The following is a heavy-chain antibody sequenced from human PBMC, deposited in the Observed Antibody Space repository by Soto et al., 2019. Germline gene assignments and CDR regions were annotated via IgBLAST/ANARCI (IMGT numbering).Heavy chain of an antibody. CDR2: TSGSGGAT. CDR1: GFTFSSYV. Sequence: GGSLRLSCAASGFTFSSYVMSWVRQAPGKGLEWVSGTSGSGGATYYADSVKGRFTISRDNSKNTLYLQMSSLRAEDTAVYYCAKGPSYHGMDVWGQGTTVTVS. V-gene: IGHV3-23*01. J-gene: IGHJ6*02. CDR3: AKGPSYHGMDV.